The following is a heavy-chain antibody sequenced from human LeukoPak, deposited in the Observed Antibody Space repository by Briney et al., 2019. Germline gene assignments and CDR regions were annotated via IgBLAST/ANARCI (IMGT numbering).Heavy chain of an antibody. CDR2: INPNSGGT. CDR3: ARDQGRSIGYYDNAEYFQH. Sequence: GASVKVSCKASGYTFTGYYMHWVRQAPGQGLEWMGRINPNSGGTNYAQKFQGRVTMTRDTSISTAYMELSRLRSDDTAVYYCARDQGRSIGYYDNAEYFQHWGQGTLVTVSS. D-gene: IGHD3-22*01. V-gene: IGHV1-2*06. CDR1: GYTFTGYY. J-gene: IGHJ1*01.